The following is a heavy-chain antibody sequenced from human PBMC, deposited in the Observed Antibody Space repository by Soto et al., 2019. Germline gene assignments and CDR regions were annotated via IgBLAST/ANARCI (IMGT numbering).Heavy chain of an antibody. V-gene: IGHV4-31*03. CDR2: IYYSGST. CDR3: ARDKWSMGAGVGATYSDAFDI. CDR1: GGSISSGGYY. J-gene: IGHJ3*02. Sequence: QVQLQESGPGLVKPSQTLSLTCTVSGGSISSGGYYWSWIRQHPGKGLEWIGYIYYSGSTYYNPPLKSRFTISVDRSKNHFPRKLSFVTAADTAVYYCARDKWSMGAGVGATYSDAFDIWGQGTMVTVSS. D-gene: IGHD1-26*01.